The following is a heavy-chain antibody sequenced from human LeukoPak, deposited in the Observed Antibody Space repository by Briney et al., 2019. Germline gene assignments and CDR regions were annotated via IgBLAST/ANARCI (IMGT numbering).Heavy chain of an antibody. CDR3: AKGCSDSCYSAGCY. D-gene: IGHD2-15*01. J-gene: IGHJ4*02. Sequence: PGGSLRLSCAASGFTFSSYAMSWVRQAPGKGLEWVSAISGSGGSTYYADSVKGRFTISRDNSKNTLYLQMNSLRAEDTAVYYCAKGCSDSCYSAGCYWGQGTLVTVSS. CDR2: ISGSGGST. V-gene: IGHV3-23*01. CDR1: GFTFSSYA.